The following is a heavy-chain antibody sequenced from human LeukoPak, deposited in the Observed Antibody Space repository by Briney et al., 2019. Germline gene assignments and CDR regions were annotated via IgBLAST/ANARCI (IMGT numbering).Heavy chain of an antibody. CDR1: GFTFGAHS. CDR2: IRGKAYGGAT. V-gene: IGHV3-49*04. CDR3: ICLTDPFDY. J-gene: IGHJ4*02. Sequence: PGGSLRLSCTGSGFTFGAHSMAWVRQAPGRGPEWVGFIRGKAYGGATGYTASMKGRFTISRDDSKSIVYLQMNSLRTEDTAVYYCICLTDPFDYWGQGSLVTVSS.